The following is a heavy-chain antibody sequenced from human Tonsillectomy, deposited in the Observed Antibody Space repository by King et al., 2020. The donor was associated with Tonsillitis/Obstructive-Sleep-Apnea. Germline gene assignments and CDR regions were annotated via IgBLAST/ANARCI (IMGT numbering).Heavy chain of an antibody. V-gene: IGHV1-46*01. CDR2: INPSGGST. Sequence: VQLVESGAEVKKPGASVKVSCKASGYTFTSYYMHWVRQAPGQGLEWMGIINPSGGSTSYAQKFQGRVTMTRDTSTSTVYMELSSLRSEDTAVYYCARGSLGITIFGVDYYFDYWGQGTLVTVSS. J-gene: IGHJ4*02. CDR3: ARGSLGITIFGVDYYFDY. CDR1: GYTFTSYY. D-gene: IGHD3-3*01.